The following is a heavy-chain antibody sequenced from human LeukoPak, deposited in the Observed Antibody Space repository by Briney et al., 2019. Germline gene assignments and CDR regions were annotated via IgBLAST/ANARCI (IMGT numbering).Heavy chain of an antibody. CDR3: AKDIAARRYYFDY. CDR2: ISSGSRTI. J-gene: IGHJ4*02. Sequence: PGGSLRLSCAASGFTFSSADMNWVRQAPGKGLEWVSYISSGSRTIYYADSVKGRFTISRDNARNSLYLQMNSLRAEDTAVYYCAKDIAARRYYFDYWGQGTLVPVSS. D-gene: IGHD6-6*01. CDR1: GFTFSSAD. V-gene: IGHV3-48*01.